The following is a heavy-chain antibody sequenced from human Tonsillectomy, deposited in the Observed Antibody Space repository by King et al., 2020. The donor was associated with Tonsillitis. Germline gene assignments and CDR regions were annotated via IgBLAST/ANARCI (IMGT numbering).Heavy chain of an antibody. J-gene: IGHJ4*02. CDR1: GFPFSSYG. CDR3: AKGNPPDY. Sequence: VQLVESGGGVVQPGRSLRLSCAASGFPFSSYGMHWVRQAPGKGLEGVGVISYDGSNKYYADVVKGRFTISRDNSKNTLYLQMNSLRAEDTAVYYCAKGNPPDYWGQGTLVTVSS. CDR2: ISYDGSNK. D-gene: IGHD1-14*01. V-gene: IGHV3-30*18.